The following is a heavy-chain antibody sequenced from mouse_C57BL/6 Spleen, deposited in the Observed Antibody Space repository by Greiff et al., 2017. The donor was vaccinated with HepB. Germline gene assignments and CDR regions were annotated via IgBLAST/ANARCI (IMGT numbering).Heavy chain of an antibody. J-gene: IGHJ2*01. CDR3: ARGLGRGDYFDY. V-gene: IGHV1-82*01. CDR1: GYAFSSSW. CDR2: IYPGDGDT. Sequence: QVQLQQSGPELVKPGASVKISCKASGYAFSSSWMNWVKQRPGKGLEWIGRIYPGDGDTNYNGKFKGKATLTADKSSSTAYMQLSSLTSEDSAVYFCARGLGRGDYFDYWGQGTTLTVSS. D-gene: IGHD4-1*01.